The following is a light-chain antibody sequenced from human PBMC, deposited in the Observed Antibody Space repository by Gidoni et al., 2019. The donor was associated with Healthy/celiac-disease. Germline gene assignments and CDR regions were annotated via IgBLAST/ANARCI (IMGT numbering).Light chain of an antibody. J-gene: IGLJ2*01. CDR1: SNNVGNQG. Sequence: QAGLTPPPSVSKGLRQTATLTCTGNSNNVGNQGAAWLQQHQGHPPKLLSYRNNNRPSGISERFSASRSGNTASLTITGLQPEDEADYYCSAWDSSLSAGVFGGGTKLTVL. V-gene: IGLV10-54*04. CDR3: SAWDSSLSAGV. CDR2: RNN.